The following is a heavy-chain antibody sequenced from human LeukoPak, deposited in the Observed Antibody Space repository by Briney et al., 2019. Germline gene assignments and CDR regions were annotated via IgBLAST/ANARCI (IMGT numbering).Heavy chain of an antibody. D-gene: IGHD3-22*01. J-gene: IGHJ4*02. CDR1: GFTFSSYN. CDR3: ASSGFYDY. V-gene: IGHV3-48*01. CDR2: ISSSSSTI. Sequence: HAGGSLRLSCAASGFTFSSYNMSWVRQAPGKGLEWVSYISSSSSTIYYADSVKGRFTISRDNAKNSLYLQMNSLRAEDTAVYYCASSGFYDYWGQGTLVTVSS.